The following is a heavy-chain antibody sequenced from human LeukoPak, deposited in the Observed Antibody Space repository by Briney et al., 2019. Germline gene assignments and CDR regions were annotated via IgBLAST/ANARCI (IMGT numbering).Heavy chain of an antibody. Sequence: SETLSLTCTVSGGFISSYYCSSLRQPAGKGLEWTGRIYSSGSTNVNPSLKSRVTISVDTSKNQLSLKLSSVTAADTAVYYWAREPGFDSSVYLNWFDPWGQGTLVTVSS. CDR2: IYSSGST. CDR3: AREPGFDSSVYLNWFDP. CDR1: GGFISSYY. D-gene: IGHD3-22*01. V-gene: IGHV4-4*07. J-gene: IGHJ5*02.